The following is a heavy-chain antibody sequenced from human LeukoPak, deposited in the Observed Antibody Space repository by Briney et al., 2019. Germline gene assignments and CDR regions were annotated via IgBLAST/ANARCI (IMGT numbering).Heavy chain of an antibody. CDR2: ISAYNGNT. J-gene: IGHJ4*02. Sequence: ASVKVSCKASGYTFTSYGISWVLQAPGQGLEWMGWISAYNGNTNYAQKFQGRVTMTRDTSISTAYMELSRLRSDDTAVYYCARERAAAGTPGGYWGQRTLVTVSS. D-gene: IGHD6-13*01. CDR3: ARERAAAGTPGGY. V-gene: IGHV1-18*01. CDR1: GYTFTSYG.